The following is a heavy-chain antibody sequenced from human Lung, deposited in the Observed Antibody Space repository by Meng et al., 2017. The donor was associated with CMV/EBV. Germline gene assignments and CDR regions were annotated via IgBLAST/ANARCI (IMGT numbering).Heavy chain of an antibody. J-gene: IGHJ6*02. CDR2: INKNGFNI. CDR1: GFTFDNYE. Sequence: GESLKISCAASGFTFDNYEMNWVRQAPGKGLEWISYINKNGFNIEYADSVKGRFTISRDNAKNSLFLPFDSLRADDTAVYYCARNTLSYYGMDLWGQGTTVTVSS. D-gene: IGHD1/OR15-1a*01. V-gene: IGHV3-48*03. CDR3: ARNTLSYYGMDL.